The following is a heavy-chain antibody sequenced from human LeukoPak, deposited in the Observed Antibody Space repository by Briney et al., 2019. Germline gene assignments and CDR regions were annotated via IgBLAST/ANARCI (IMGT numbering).Heavy chain of an antibody. D-gene: IGHD2-2*01. Sequence: GGSLRLSCAASGFTFSSYAMHWVRQAPGKGLEWVAVISYDGSNKYYADSVKGRFTISRDNSKNTLYLQMNSLRAEDTAVYYCARDSRTVPHNGFDPWGQGTLVTVSS. CDR1: GFTFSSYA. CDR3: ARDSRTVPHNGFDP. V-gene: IGHV3-30-3*01. CDR2: ISYDGSNK. J-gene: IGHJ5*02.